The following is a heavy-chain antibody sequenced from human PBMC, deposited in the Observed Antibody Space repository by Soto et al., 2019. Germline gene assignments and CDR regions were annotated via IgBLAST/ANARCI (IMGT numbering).Heavy chain of an antibody. J-gene: IGHJ4*02. CDR1: GFTFSSYG. CDR2: ISYDGSNK. CDR3: AKDIGGSRYYYDSSGFY. D-gene: IGHD3-22*01. V-gene: IGHV3-30*18. Sequence: QVQLVESGGGVVQPGRSLRLSCAASGFTFSSYGMHWVRQAPGKGLEWVAVISYDGSNKYYADSVKGRFTISRDNSKNTLYLQMNSLRAEDTAVYYCAKDIGGSRYYYDSSGFYWGQGTLVTVSS.